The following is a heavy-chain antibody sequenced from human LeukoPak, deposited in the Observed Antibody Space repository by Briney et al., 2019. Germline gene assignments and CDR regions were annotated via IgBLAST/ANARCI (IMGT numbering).Heavy chain of an antibody. Sequence: GGSLRLSCVASGFTFSGYGMHWVRQAPGKGLEWVTFIRYDGSYKYYADSVKGRFTISRDNSMNTLYLQMNSLRAEDTAVYYCARGGFGRPLDDWGQGTLVTVSS. D-gene: IGHD3-10*01. V-gene: IGHV3-30*02. CDR2: IRYDGSYK. CDR1: GFTFSGYG. J-gene: IGHJ4*02. CDR3: ARGGFGRPLDD.